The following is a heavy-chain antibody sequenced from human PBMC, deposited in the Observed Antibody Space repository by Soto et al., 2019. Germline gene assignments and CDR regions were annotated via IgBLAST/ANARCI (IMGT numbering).Heavy chain of an antibody. CDR2: ISGSGGSS. V-gene: IGHV3-23*01. Sequence: GGSLSLSCAAAGFAFSTYAMTWVRQAPGKGLEWVSVISGSGGSSYYAAPVKGRFTISRDNSKNTLFLQMNGLRAEDTAVYYCAKVTKRAAAGRYEYYKYGMDVWGQGTTVTVSS. J-gene: IGHJ6*02. CDR3: AKVTKRAAAGRYEYYKYGMDV. CDR1: GFAFSTYA. D-gene: IGHD6-13*01.